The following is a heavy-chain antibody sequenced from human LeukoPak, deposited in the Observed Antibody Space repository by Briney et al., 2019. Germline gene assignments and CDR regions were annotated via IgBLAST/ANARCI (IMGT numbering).Heavy chain of an antibody. CDR3: ARNSSWYFDY. Sequence: SETLSLTCTVSGGSITGYYWNWIRQPAGQGLEWLGRVYSSGVGNYNPSLTSRVTMSVDTSKNQFSLKLTSLTAADTAVYYCARNSSWYFDYWGQGTLVTVSS. CDR1: GGSITGYY. CDR2: VYSSGVG. D-gene: IGHD6-13*01. V-gene: IGHV4-4*07. J-gene: IGHJ4*02.